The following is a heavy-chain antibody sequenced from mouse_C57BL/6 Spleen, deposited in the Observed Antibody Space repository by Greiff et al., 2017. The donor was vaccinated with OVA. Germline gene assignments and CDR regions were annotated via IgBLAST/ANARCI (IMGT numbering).Heavy chain of an antibody. D-gene: IGHD1-1*01. CDR2: IWSGGST. CDR3: ARTPYYYGSSYYAMDY. CDR1: GFSLTSYG. Sequence: VQLQQSGPGLVQPSQSLSITCTVSGFSLTSYGVHWVRQSPGKGLEWLGVIWSGGSTDYNAAFISSLSISKDNSKSQVFFKMNSLQADDTAIYYCARTPYYYGSSYYAMDYWGQGTSVTVSS. J-gene: IGHJ4*01. V-gene: IGHV2-2*01.